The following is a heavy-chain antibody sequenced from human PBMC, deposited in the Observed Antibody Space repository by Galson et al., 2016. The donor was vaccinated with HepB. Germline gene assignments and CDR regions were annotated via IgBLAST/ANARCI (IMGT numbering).Heavy chain of an antibody. CDR3: AVAYSNYWPLGY. J-gene: IGHJ4*02. D-gene: IGHD2-21*01. Sequence: SLRLSCAASGFTFSSYAMHWVSQAPGKGLEWVAVISYDGSTKYYADSVKGRFTISRDNSKNTLSVQMNSLRAEDTAVYYCAVAYSNYWPLGYWGQGTLVTVSS. CDR1: GFTFSSYA. CDR2: ISYDGSTK. V-gene: IGHV3-30-3*01.